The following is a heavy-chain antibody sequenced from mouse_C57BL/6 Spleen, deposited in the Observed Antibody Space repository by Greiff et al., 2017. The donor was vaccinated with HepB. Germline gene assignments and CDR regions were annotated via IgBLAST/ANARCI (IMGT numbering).Heavy chain of an antibody. Sequence: QVQLQQPGAELVMPGASVKLSCKASGYTFTSYWMHWVKQRPGQGLEWIGEIDPSDSYTNYNQKFKGKSTLTVDKSSSTAYMQLSSLTSEDSAVYYCARGGYYYYFDYWGQGTTLTVSS. D-gene: IGHD1-1*01. CDR2: IDPSDSYT. CDR3: ARGGYYYYFDY. J-gene: IGHJ2*01. CDR1: GYTFTSYW. V-gene: IGHV1-69*01.